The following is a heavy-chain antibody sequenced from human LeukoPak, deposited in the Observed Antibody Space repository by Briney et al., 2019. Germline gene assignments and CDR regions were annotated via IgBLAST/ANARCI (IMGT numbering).Heavy chain of an antibody. CDR2: IIPIFGTA. V-gene: IGHV1-69*05. J-gene: IGHJ4*02. CDR3: ARGTRDGYNTPFDY. Sequence: SVKVSCKASGGIFSRYAISWVRQAPGQGLEWMGGIIPIFGTANYAQKFQGRVTITTDESTSTAYMELSSLRSEDTAVYYCARGTRDGYNTPFDYWGQGTLVTVSS. CDR1: GGIFSRYA. D-gene: IGHD5-24*01.